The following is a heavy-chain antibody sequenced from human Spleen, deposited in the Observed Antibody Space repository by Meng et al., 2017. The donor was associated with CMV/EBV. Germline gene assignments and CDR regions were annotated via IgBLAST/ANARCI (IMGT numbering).Heavy chain of an antibody. Sequence: GGSLRLSCAASGFNFGDYAMHWVRQAPGKGLEWVSGISRESGSIAYADSVKGRFTISRDNAWNSLYLQMNSLRAEDTAVYYCARDAPWVGATYFDYWGQGTLVTVSS. CDR3: ARDAPWVGATYFDY. J-gene: IGHJ4*02. V-gene: IGHV3-9*01. D-gene: IGHD1-26*01. CDR1: GFNFGDYA. CDR2: ISRESGSI.